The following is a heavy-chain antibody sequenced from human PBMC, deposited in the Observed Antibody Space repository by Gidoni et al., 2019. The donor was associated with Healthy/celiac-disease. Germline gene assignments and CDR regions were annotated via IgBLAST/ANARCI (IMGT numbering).Heavy chain of an antibody. D-gene: IGHD5-12*01. CDR3: TTNRGYSGYDLGGCYFDY. CDR2: IKSKTDGGTT. Sequence: EVQLVESGGGLVKPGGSLRLSCAASGFTFSNAWMSWVRQAPGKGLEWVGRIKSKTDGGTTDYAAPVKGRFTISRDDSKNTLYLQMNSLKTEDTAVYYCTTNRGYSGYDLGGCYFDYWGQGTLVTVSS. V-gene: IGHV3-15*01. J-gene: IGHJ4*02. CDR1: GFTFSNAW.